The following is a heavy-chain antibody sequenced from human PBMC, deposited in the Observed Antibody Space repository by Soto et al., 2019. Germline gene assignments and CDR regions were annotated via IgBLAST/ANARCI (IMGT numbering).Heavy chain of an antibody. Sequence: ETLSLTCTVSGGSISSSSYYWGWIRQPPGKGLEWIGSIYYSGSTYYNPSLKSRVTISVDTSKNQFSLKLSSVTAADTAVYYCARQRYFGTFDYWGQGNLVTVSS. CDR3: ARQRYFGTFDY. CDR1: GGSISSSSYY. D-gene: IGHD3-9*01. V-gene: IGHV4-39*01. CDR2: IYYSGST. J-gene: IGHJ4*02.